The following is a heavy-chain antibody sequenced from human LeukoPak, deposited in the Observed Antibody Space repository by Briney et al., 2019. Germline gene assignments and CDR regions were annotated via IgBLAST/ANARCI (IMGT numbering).Heavy chain of an antibody. CDR2: MNPNSGNT. D-gene: IGHD1-26*01. V-gene: IGHV1-8*02. CDR3: ALIWDLYYYYGMDV. Sequence: ASVKVSCKASGYTFTSYGINWVRQATGQGLEWMGWMNPNSGNTGYAQKFQGRVTMTRNTSISTAYMELSSLRSEDTAVYYCALIWDLYYYYGMDVWGQGTTVTVSS. J-gene: IGHJ6*02. CDR1: GYTFTSYG.